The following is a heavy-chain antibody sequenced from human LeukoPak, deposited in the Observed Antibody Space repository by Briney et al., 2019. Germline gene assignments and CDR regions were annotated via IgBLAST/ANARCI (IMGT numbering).Heavy chain of an antibody. CDR1: GGSFSGYY. Sequence: SETLSLTCAVYGGSFSGYYWSWIRQPPGKGLEWIGENNHSGSTNYIPSLKSRVTISVDTSKNQFSLKLSSVTAADTAVYYCARGQDIVVVPAARGFDPWGQGTLVAVSS. V-gene: IGHV4-34*01. D-gene: IGHD2-2*01. J-gene: IGHJ5*02. CDR3: ARGQDIVVVPAARGFDP. CDR2: NNHSGST.